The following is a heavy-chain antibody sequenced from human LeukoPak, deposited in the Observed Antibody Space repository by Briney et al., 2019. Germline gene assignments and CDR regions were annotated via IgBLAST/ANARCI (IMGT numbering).Heavy chain of an antibody. D-gene: IGHD3-10*01. CDR2: INHSGST. V-gene: IGHV4-34*01. CDR1: GGSFSGYY. Sequence: PSETLSLTCAVYGGSFSGYYWSWIRQPPGKGLEWIGEINHSGSTNYNPSLKSRVTISVDTSKNQFSLKLSSVTAADTAVYYCAREVTMVRGIDYWGQGILVTVSS. CDR3: AREVTMVRGIDY. J-gene: IGHJ4*02.